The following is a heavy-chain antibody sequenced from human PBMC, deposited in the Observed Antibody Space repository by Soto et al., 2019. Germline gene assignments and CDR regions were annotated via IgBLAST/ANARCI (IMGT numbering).Heavy chain of an antibody. Sequence: EVQLLVSGGGSVQPGGSLRLSCAASGFSFSNYAMSWVRQAPGTGLEWVSAIDSGGGSTYYAASVKGRFSISRDNSMNTLYLQMNSLRAEDTAIYYCTKEHSNYPDNWFDPWGQGTLLTVSS. CDR2: IDSGGGST. D-gene: IGHD4-4*01. CDR1: GFSFSNYA. J-gene: IGHJ5*02. V-gene: IGHV3-23*01. CDR3: TKEHSNYPDNWFDP.